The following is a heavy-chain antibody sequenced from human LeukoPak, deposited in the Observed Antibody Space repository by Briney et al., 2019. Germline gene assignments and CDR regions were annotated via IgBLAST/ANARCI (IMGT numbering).Heavy chain of an antibody. CDR1: GYAFTGYY. CDR2: INPNSGGT. V-gene: IGHV1-2*06. Sequence: ASVKVSCKASGYAFTGYYMHWVRQAPGQGLEWMGRINPNSGGTNYARKFQGRVTMSRDTSISTAYMELSRLRSDDTAVYYCARPLLAYLGYGDHSWFDPWGQGTLVTVSS. J-gene: IGHJ5*02. CDR3: ARPLLAYLGYGDHSWFDP. D-gene: IGHD4-17*01.